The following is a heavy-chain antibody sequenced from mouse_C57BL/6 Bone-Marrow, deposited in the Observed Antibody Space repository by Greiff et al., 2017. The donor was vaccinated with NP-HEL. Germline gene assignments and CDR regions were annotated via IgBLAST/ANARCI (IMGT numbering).Heavy chain of an antibody. J-gene: IGHJ4*01. D-gene: IGHD1-1*01. CDR3: ARDYYGSIYYAMDY. CDR2: ISYDGSN. Sequence: VQLKESGPGLVKPSQSLSLTCSVTGYSITSGYYWNWIRQFPGNKLEWMGYISYDGSNNYNPSLKNRISITRDTSKNQFFLKLNSVTTEDTATYYCARDYYGSIYYAMDYWGQGTSVTVSS. CDR1: GYSITSGYY. V-gene: IGHV3-6*01.